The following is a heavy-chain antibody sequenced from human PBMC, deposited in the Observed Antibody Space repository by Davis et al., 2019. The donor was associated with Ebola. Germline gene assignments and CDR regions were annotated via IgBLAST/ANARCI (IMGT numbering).Heavy chain of an antibody. CDR3: TKPPGRDGMDV. D-gene: IGHD1-26*01. V-gene: IGHV3-7*01. J-gene: IGHJ6*02. CDR1: GFTFINYG. Sequence: GESLKISCVASGFTFINYGMSWVRQAPGKGLEWVASIKQDGSEKYYVDSVKGRCTISRDNAKNSLYLQMNNLRAEDTAMYYCTKPPGRDGMDVWGQGTTVTVSS. CDR2: IKQDGSEK.